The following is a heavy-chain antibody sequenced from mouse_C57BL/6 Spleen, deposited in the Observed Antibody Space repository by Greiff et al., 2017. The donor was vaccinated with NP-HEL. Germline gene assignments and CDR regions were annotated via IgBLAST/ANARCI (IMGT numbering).Heavy chain of an antibody. CDR1: GYAFTNYL. CDR2: INPGSGGT. CDR3: ARGGRDFYAMDY. V-gene: IGHV1-54*01. Sequence: VQLVESGAELVRPGTSVKVSCKASGYAFTNYLIEWVKQRPGQGLEWIGVINPGSGGTNYNEKFKGKATLTADKSSSTAYMQLSSLTSEDSAVYFCARGGRDFYAMDYWGQGTSVTVSS. D-gene: IGHD1-1*01. J-gene: IGHJ4*01.